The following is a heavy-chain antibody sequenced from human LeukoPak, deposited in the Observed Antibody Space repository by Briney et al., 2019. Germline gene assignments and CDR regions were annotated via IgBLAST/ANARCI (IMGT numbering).Heavy chain of an antibody. CDR2: ISYDGSNK. V-gene: IGHV3-30*18. CDR1: GFTFSSYG. CDR3: AKASGGLVLRYFGWFDP. Sequence: GGSLRLSCAASGFTFSSYGMHWVRQAPGKGLEWVAVISYDGSNKYYADSVKGRFTISRDNSKNTLYLQMNSLRAEDTAVYYCAKASGGLVLRYFGWFDPWGQGTLVTVSS. J-gene: IGHJ5*02. D-gene: IGHD3-9*01.